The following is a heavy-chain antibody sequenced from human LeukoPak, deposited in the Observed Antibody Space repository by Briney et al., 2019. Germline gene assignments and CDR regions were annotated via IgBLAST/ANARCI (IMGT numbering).Heavy chain of an antibody. J-gene: IGHJ4*02. D-gene: IGHD3-16*01. Sequence: SETLSLTCTVSGGSISSYYWNWIRQPPGKGLEWIGYIYSSGSTNYNPSLKSRVSISVDTSKNQFSLKLSSVTAADTAVYYCARIARWGVYYFDYWGQGTLVTVSS. V-gene: IGHV4-59*08. CDR2: IYSSGST. CDR3: ARIARWGVYYFDY. CDR1: GGSISSYY.